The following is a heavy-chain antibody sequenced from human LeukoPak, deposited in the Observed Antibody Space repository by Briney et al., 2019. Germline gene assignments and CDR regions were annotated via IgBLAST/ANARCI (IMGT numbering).Heavy chain of an antibody. J-gene: IGHJ4*02. D-gene: IGHD3-9*01. V-gene: IGHV1-18*04. Sequence: ASMKVSCKASGYTFTSYGFSWVRQAPGHGLEWMGWISTYNGNTNYAQKLQGRVTMTTDTSTSTAYMELRSLRSDDTAVYYCARVAGLRYFDWVDYWGQGTPVTVSS. CDR3: ARVAGLRYFDWVDY. CDR1: GYTFTSYG. CDR2: ISTYNGNT.